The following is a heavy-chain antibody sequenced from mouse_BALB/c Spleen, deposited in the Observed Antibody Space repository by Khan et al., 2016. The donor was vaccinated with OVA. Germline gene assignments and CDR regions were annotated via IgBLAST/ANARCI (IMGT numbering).Heavy chain of an antibody. CDR2: IWSGGST. CDR1: GFSLTSYG. D-gene: IGHD2-3*01. J-gene: IGHJ3*01. CDR3: ARNQGIFDGSFAY. Sequence: QIQLVQSGPGLVQPSQSLSITCTVSGFSLTSYGVHWVRQSPGKGLEWLGVIWSGGSTDYNAAFISRLSISKDNSKSQVFFKMNSLQADDTAIYYCARNQGIFDGSFAYWGQGTLVTVSA. V-gene: IGHV2-4-1*01.